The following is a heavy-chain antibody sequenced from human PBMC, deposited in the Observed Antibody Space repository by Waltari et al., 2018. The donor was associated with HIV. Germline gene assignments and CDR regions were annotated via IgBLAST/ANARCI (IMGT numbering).Heavy chain of an antibody. D-gene: IGHD2-2*01. Sequence: QVQLQELGPGLVKPSETLSLTCTVSGGSITSYYWSWIRQPPGKGLEWIGNIYYSGSTNYNPSLKSRVTISVDTSKNQFSLNVTSVTAADTAVYYCARGPTRYYFDNWGQGTLVTVSS. CDR3: ARGPTRYYFDN. CDR1: GGSITSYY. CDR2: IYYSGST. J-gene: IGHJ4*02. V-gene: IGHV4-59*01.